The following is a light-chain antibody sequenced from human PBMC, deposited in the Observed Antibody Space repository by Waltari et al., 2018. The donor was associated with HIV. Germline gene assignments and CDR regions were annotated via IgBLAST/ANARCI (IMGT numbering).Light chain of an antibody. J-gene: IGLJ3*02. CDR2: DDS. Sequence: SYVLTQSPSVSVAPGQTARITCWGNTIGTKSVHGYRQKPGQAPVLVVYDDSDRPSGIPERFSGSNSGNAATLTISKVEVGDEADYFCQVWDSTSDHLWVFGGGSRLTVL. CDR3: QVWDSTSDHLWV. CDR1: TIGTKS. V-gene: IGLV3-21*02.